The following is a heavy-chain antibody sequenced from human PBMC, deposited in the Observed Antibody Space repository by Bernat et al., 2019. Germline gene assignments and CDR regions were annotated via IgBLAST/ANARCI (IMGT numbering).Heavy chain of an antibody. V-gene: IGHV4-59*08. CDR1: GGSISSYY. CDR2: IYYSGST. D-gene: IGHD3-22*01. CDR3: ARHGHYYDSSGYYYFDY. J-gene: IGHJ4*02. Sequence: QVQLQESGPGLVKPSETLSLTCTVSGGSISSYYWSWIRQPPGKGLEWIGYIYYSGSTNYNPSIKSRVTISVDTSKNQFSLKLSSVTAADTAVYYCARHGHYYDSSGYYYFDYWGQGTLVTVSS.